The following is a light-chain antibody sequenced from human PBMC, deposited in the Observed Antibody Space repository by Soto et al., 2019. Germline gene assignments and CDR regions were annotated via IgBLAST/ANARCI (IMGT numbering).Light chain of an antibody. Sequence: QSVLTQPASVSGSPGQSITISCTGTSSDVGGYNYVSWYQQHPGKAPKLMIYAVTDRPSGVSSRFSGSKSGNTASLTISGLQAEDEADYYCCSSTGISTLLFATGTKVTVL. V-gene: IGLV2-14*01. J-gene: IGLJ1*01. CDR2: AVT. CDR3: CSSTGISTLL. CDR1: SSDVGGYNY.